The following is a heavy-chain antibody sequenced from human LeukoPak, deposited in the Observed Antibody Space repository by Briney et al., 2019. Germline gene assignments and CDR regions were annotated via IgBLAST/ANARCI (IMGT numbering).Heavy chain of an antibody. CDR2: IDPSDSYT. V-gene: IGHV5-10-1*01. CDR1: GYSFTSYW. Sequence: GESLKISCKGSGYSFTSYWISWVRQMPGKGLEWMGRIDPSDSYTNYSPSFQGHVTISADKSISTAYLQWSSLKASDTAMHYCARHSSPYYYDSSGYLDYWGQGTLVTVSS. CDR3: ARHSSPYYYDSSGYLDY. J-gene: IGHJ4*02. D-gene: IGHD3-22*01.